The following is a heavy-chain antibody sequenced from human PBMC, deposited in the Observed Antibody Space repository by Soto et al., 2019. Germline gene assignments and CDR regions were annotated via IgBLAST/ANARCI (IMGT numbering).Heavy chain of an antibody. J-gene: IGHJ4*02. CDR1: RFTFSNFA. D-gene: IGHD1-1*01. Sequence: GGSLRLSCEASRFTFSNFAMSWVRQAPGKGLEWISTIGVTAGSTYYADSVRGRFTISRDNSKNTLYLEMNSLRAEDTALYYCAKVMYTWNDVAAFDSWRQGTLVTVSS. CDR2: IGVTAGST. CDR3: AKVMYTWNDVAAFDS. V-gene: IGHV3-23*01.